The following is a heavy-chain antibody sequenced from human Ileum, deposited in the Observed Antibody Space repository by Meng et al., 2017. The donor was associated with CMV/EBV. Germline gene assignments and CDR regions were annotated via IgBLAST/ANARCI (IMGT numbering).Heavy chain of an antibody. Sequence: GECGGGLVQPGGSLRLACAASGFIVNDYYMGWVRQGPGKELEWISVVYSGGSTQYTDSVKGRFTISSDTSKNTLYLQMNSLRAEDTAVYYCARGEKLGISYSNYFDYWGQGALVTVSS. CDR2: VYSGGST. J-gene: IGHJ4*02. CDR1: GFIVNDYY. D-gene: IGHD6-13*01. CDR3: ARGEKLGISYSNYFDY. V-gene: IGHV3-66*01.